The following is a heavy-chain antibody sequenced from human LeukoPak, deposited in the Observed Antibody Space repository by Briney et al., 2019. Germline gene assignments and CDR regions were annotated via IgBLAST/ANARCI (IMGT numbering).Heavy chain of an antibody. J-gene: IGHJ2*01. CDR3: ARGAGCSSTSCYALRYFDL. CDR2: INPNSGGT. V-gene: IGHV1-2*02. CDR1: GYTFTGYY. D-gene: IGHD2-2*01. Sequence: ASVKVSCKASGYTFTGYYMHWVRQAPGQGLEWMGWINPNSGGTNYAQKFQGRVTMTRDTSISTAYMELSRLRSDDTAVYYCARGAGCSSTSCYALRYFDLWGRGTLVTVSS.